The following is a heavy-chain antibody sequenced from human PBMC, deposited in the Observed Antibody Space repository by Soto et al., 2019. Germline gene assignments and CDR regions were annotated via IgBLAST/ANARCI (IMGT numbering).Heavy chain of an antibody. CDR3: AKGYDLSGYSRMDV. CDR2: ISGSGGST. D-gene: IGHD5-18*01. Sequence: EAQLLESGGGLEHPGGSLRLSCTASGFTFSSYAMSWVRQAPGKGLEWVSGISGSGGSTYYADSVKGRFTISRDNSKNTPYLQMNSLRAEDTAVYYCAKGYDLSGYSRMDVWGQGTTVTVSS. CDR1: GFTFSSYA. V-gene: IGHV3-23*01. J-gene: IGHJ6*02.